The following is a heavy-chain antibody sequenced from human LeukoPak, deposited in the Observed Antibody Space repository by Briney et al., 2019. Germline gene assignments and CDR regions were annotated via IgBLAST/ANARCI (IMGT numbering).Heavy chain of an antibody. CDR3: AKASSGSYSDSFDY. Sequence: GGSLRLSYVVSGFTFSLYWMNWVRQAPGKGLEWVANIKQDGSEEYYVDSVKGRFTISRDNAKNSLYLQMNSLRVEDTAVYYCAKASSGSYSDSFDYWGQGTLVTVSS. CDR1: GFTFSLYW. D-gene: IGHD1-26*01. J-gene: IGHJ4*02. V-gene: IGHV3-7*01. CDR2: IKQDGSEE.